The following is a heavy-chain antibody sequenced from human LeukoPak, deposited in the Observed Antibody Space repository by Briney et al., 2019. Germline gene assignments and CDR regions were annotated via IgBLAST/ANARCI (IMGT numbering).Heavy chain of an antibody. J-gene: IGHJ4*02. CDR2: INHSGST. CDR3: ARGIEMATTIFDY. Sequence: SETLSLTCAVYGGSFSGYYWSWIRQPPGKGLEWIGEINHSGSTNYNPSLKSRVTISVDTSKNQFSLKLSSVTAADTAVYYCARGIEMATTIFDYWGQGTLVTVSS. V-gene: IGHV4-34*01. CDR1: GGSFSGYY. D-gene: IGHD5-24*01.